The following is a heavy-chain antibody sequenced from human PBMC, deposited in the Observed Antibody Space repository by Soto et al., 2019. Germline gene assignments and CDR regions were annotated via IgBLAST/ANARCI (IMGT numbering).Heavy chain of an antibody. V-gene: IGHV5-51*01. CDR1: GYTFSKYW. J-gene: IGHJ4*02. D-gene: IGHD3-10*01. CDR2: IYPGDSDA. CDR3: ARQGGEYNTMSDY. Sequence: GESLKISCKGSGYTFSKYWICWVRQTPGKGLEWMGMIYPGDSDARYSPSFEGQVTFSVDKSINTAYLQWNSLKASDTAMYYCARQGGEYNTMSDYWGQGTLVTVS.